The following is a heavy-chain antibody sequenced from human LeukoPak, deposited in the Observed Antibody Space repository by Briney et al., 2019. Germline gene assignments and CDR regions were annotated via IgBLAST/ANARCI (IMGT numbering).Heavy chain of an antibody. CDR2: MNPNSGNT. CDR3: PRDWNTISYRVV. V-gene: IGHV1-8*02. D-gene: IGHD3-3*01. J-gene: IGHJ6*03. Sequence: ASLKVSCKASGYTFTGYDINWVRQATGQGLEWMGWMNPNSGNTGYAQKFQGRVTMTRNTSISTAYMELSSLRSEDTAVYYCPRDWNTISYRVVWAKGTTVTVSS. CDR1: GYTFTGYD.